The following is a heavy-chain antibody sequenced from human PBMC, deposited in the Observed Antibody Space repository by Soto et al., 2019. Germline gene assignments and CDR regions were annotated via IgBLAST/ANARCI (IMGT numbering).Heavy chain of an antibody. V-gene: IGHV3-48*01. Sequence: EVQLVESGGDLVQPGGSLRLSCTASGFTFSSYSMNWVRQAPGKGLEWLSFISSDGSSIYYTDSVKGRFTISRDNAKNSLSLQMNSLRAEDTAVYFCLRDMGVLADYWGQGTLVTVSS. D-gene: IGHD3-16*01. CDR3: LRDMGVLADY. J-gene: IGHJ4*02. CDR1: GFTFSSYS. CDR2: ISSDGSSI.